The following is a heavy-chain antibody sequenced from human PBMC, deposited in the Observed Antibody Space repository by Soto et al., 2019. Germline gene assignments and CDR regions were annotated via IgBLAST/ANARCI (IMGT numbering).Heavy chain of an antibody. CDR1: GDTFTSYG. Sequence: ASVKVSCKASGDTFTSYGISWVRQAPGQGLEWMGWISAYNGNTNYAQKLQGRVTMTTDTSTSTAYMELRSLRPDDTAVYYCATEGDGYNDYYYYGMDVWGQGTTVTVSS. V-gene: IGHV1-18*01. D-gene: IGHD5-12*01. J-gene: IGHJ6*02. CDR2: ISAYNGNT. CDR3: ATEGDGYNDYYYYGMDV.